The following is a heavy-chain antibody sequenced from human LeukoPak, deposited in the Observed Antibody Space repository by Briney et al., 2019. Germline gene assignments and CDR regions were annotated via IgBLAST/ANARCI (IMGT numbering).Heavy chain of an antibody. CDR2: ISDSGGRT. J-gene: IGHJ4*02. CDR1: GITLSNYG. CDR3: AKRGVVIRVILVGFHKEAYYFDS. Sequence: GGSLRLSCAVSGITLSNYGMSWVRQASGKGLEWVAGISDSGGRTNYADSVKGRFTISRDNPKNTLYLQMNSLRAEDTAVYFCAKRGVVIRVILVGFHKEAYYFDSWGQGALVTVSS. D-gene: IGHD3-22*01. V-gene: IGHV3-23*01.